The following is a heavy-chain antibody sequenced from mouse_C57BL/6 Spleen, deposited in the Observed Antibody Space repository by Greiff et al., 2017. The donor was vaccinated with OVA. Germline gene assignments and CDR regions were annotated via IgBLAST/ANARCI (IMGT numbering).Heavy chain of an antibody. CDR1: GYTFTSYW. D-gene: IGHD1-1*01. CDR3: APFITTVVAPFGG. J-gene: IGHJ3*01. V-gene: IGHV1-74*01. CDR2: IHPSDSDN. Sequence: QVQLQQPGAELVKPGASVKVSCKASGYTFTSYWMHWVKQRPGQGLEWIGRIHPSDSDNNYNQKFKGKATLTVDKSSSTAYMQLSSLTSEDSAVYYCAPFITTVVAPFGGWGQGTLVTVSA.